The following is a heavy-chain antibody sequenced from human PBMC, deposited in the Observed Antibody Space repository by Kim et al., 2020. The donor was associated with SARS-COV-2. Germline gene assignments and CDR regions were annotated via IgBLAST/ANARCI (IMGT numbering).Heavy chain of an antibody. CDR2: IIPIFGTA. V-gene: IGHV1-69*13. Sequence: SVKVSCKASGGTFSSYAISWVRQAPGQGLEWMGGIIPIFGTANYAQKFQGRVTITADESTSTAYMELSSLRSEDTAVYYCAREARIFSNSYSGYDYFGGAFDYWGQGTLVTVSS. D-gene: IGHD5-12*01. CDR3: AREARIFSNSYSGYDYFGGAFDY. J-gene: IGHJ4*02. CDR1: GGTFSSYA.